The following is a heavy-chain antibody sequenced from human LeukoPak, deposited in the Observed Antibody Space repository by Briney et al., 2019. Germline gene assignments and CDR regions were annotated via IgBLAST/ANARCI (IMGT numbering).Heavy chain of an antibody. CDR2: ISGSGGST. J-gene: IGHJ3*02. V-gene: IGHV3-23*01. D-gene: IGHD3-10*01. CDR3: ATGALLWFPDAFDI. Sequence: GGSPRHSCGASGFTSSSYAMSWVRQAPGKGLEWVSPISGSGGSTYYADSVKGRFTISRDNSKNTLYLQMNRLRAEETAVYCCATGALLWFPDAFDIWGQGAMVSVCS. CDR1: GFTSSSYA.